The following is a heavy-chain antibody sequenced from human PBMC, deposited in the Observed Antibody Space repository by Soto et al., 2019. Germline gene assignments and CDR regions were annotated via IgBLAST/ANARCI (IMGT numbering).Heavy chain of an antibody. CDR1: GVTFSSET. CDR3: ATELGENPASPFDA. D-gene: IGHD3-10*01. CDR2: IIPLFGTA. J-gene: IGHJ4*02. Sequence: QVQLVQSGADVKKPGSSVKVSCQASGVTFSSETLGWVRQAPGQGLEWVGGIIPLFGTASYAQKVQGRVTITADESTSSVYMELSSLRSADTAVYFCATELGENPASPFDAWGQGTLVTVSS. V-gene: IGHV1-69*01.